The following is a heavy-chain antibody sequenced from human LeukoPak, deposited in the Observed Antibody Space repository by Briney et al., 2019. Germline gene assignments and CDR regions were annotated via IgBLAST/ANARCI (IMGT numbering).Heavy chain of an antibody. D-gene: IGHD4-23*01. V-gene: IGHV3-21*01. CDR3: ARDPIGGLYYYYMDV. J-gene: IGHJ6*03. Sequence: GGSLRLSCAASGFSFDDYGMRWVRQAPGKGLEWVSSISSSSSYIYYADSVKGRFTISRDNAKNSLYLQMNSLRAEDTAVYYCARDPIGGLYYYYMDVWGKGTTVTVSS. CDR2: ISSSSSYI. CDR1: GFSFDDYG.